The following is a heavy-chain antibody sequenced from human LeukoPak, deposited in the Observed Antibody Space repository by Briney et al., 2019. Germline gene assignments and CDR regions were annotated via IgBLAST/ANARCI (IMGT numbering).Heavy chain of an antibody. D-gene: IGHD3-10*01. V-gene: IGHV4-59*01. CDR1: GGSISSYY. Sequence: SETLSLTCTVSGGSISSYYWSWIRQPPGKGLEWIGYIYYSGSTNYNPSLKSRVTISVDTSKNQFSLKLSSVTAADTAVYYCARVSRSRSYFDYWGQGTLVTVSS. CDR2: IYYSGST. J-gene: IGHJ4*02. CDR3: ARVSRSRSYFDY.